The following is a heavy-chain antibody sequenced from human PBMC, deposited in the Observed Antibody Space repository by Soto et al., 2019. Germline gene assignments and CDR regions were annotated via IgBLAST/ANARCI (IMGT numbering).Heavy chain of an antibody. CDR3: SDLGTGFVP. D-gene: IGHD3-10*01. Sequence: EEQLAESGGGLVQPGGSLRLSCAGSGSSFNDHYIDWVRQAPGKGLEWIGQIRNKDRGYTTEYDASVRGRFTISRDDSSNSLYLTMTSLTTEDTAVYYWSDLGTGFVPWGQGTLVTVSS. CDR2: IRNKDRGYTT. J-gene: IGHJ5*02. V-gene: IGHV3-72*01. CDR1: GSSFNDHY.